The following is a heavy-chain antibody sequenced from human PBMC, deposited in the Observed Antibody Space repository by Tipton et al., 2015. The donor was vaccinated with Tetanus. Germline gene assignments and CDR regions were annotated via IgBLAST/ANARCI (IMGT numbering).Heavy chain of an antibody. V-gene: IGHV4-59*01. CDR1: GGSISSYY. J-gene: IGHJ3*02. CDR3: ARGHRRGATEGDAFDI. D-gene: IGHD1-26*01. CDR2: IYYSGST. Sequence: TLSLTCTVSGGSISSYYWSWIRQPPGKGLEWIGYIYYSGSTNYNPSLKSRVTISVDTSKNQFSLKLSSVTAADTAVYYCARGHRRGATEGDAFDIWGQGTMVTVSS.